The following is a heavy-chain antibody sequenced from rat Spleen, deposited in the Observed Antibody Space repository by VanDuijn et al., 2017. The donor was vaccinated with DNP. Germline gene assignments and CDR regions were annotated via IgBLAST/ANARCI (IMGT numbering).Heavy chain of an antibody. CDR2: IIYDGSHT. CDR3: VTRGKYGGYDY. CDR1: GVSFSDSA. J-gene: IGHJ2*01. D-gene: IGHD1-11*01. Sequence: EVQLVESGGGVVQPGKSLKLSCAASGVSFSDSAMAWVRQSPKMGLEWVATIIYDGSHTFYRDSVQGRFIISRDNAKTTLNLQMDSLRSEDTATYYCVTRGKYGGYDYWGQGVMVTVSS. V-gene: IGHV5S10*01.